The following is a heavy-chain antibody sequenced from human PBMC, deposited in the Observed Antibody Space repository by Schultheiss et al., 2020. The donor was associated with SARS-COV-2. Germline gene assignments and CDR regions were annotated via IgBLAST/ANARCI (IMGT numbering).Heavy chain of an antibody. CDR2: IYYSGST. D-gene: IGHD3-22*01. Sequence: SETLSLTCTVSGGSISSYYWAWVRQPPGKGLEWIGSIYYSGSTYYNPSLKSRVTISVDTSRKQFSLKLNSVTAADTAVYYCARLRNDHDTSDYYYRGSYYGMDVWGQGTTVTVSS. V-gene: IGHV4-59*01. J-gene: IGHJ6*02. CDR1: GGSISSYY. CDR3: ARLRNDHDTSDYYYRGSYYGMDV.